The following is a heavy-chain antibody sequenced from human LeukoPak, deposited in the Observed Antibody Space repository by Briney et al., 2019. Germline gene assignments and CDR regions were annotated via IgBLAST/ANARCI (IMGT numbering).Heavy chain of an antibody. Sequence: GSLRLSCAASGFTASSNFMSWVRQAPGKGLEWVANIKLDGSEKNYVDSVKGRFTISRDNTKNSLYLQMNSLRVEDTAVFYCARDQYDTWSRRGNFDSWGQGTLVIVSS. V-gene: IGHV3-7*03. CDR2: IKLDGSEK. CDR1: GFTASSNF. CDR3: ARDQYDTWSRRGNFDS. J-gene: IGHJ4*02. D-gene: IGHD3-3*01.